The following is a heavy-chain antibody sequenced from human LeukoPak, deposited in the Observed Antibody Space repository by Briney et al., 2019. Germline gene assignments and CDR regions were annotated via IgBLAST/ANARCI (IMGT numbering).Heavy chain of an antibody. CDR3: TRGDGDWNFPYFYNMDV. CDR2: LYYSGST. CDR1: GGSISSSSYY. J-gene: IGHJ6*03. D-gene: IGHD1-7*01. V-gene: IGHV4-39*07. Sequence: SSETLSLTCNVSGGSISSSSYYWGWIRQPPGKGLEWIGSLYYSGSTYYNPSLKSRVTISGDMSNNQFSLKLSSVTAADTAVYYCTRGDGDWNFPYFYNMDVWGKGTRVTVSS.